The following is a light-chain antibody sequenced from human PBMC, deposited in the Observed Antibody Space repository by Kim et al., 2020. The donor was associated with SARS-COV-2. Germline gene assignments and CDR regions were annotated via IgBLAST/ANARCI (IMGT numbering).Light chain of an antibody. Sequence: ASVGDRVTIPCQASPDLSNYLNWYQQKPGKAPNLLIYYASNLETGVPSRFSGSGSGTDFTFTISSLQPEDIATYYCQQYDNLPITFGQGTRLEIK. J-gene: IGKJ5*01. CDR1: PDLSNY. CDR3: QQYDNLPIT. CDR2: YAS. V-gene: IGKV1-33*01.